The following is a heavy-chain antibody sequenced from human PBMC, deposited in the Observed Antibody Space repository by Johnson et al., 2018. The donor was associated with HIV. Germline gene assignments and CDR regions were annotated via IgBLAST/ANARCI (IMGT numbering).Heavy chain of an antibody. CDR1: GFSFDDYA. D-gene: IGHD2-21*02. V-gene: IGHV3-9*01. CDR2: MNGDWKST. CDR3: ARDRVVVTATTTHDAFDI. J-gene: IGHJ3*02. Sequence: VQLVESGGGVVQPGRSLRLSRAASGFSFDDYAMHWVRQAPGKGLEWVLSMNGDWKSTTYADSVKGRFTISRDNAKNSLYLQMNSLRAEDTAVYYCARDRVVVTATTTHDAFDIWGQGTMVTVSS.